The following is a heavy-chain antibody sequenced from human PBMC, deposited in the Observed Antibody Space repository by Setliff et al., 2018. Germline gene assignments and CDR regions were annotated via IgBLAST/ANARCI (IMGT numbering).Heavy chain of an antibody. CDR3: ARRRRFDSGGPRSPWYFDL. CDR1: GYTFSLSW. Sequence: GESLKISCKDSGYTFSLSWIGWVRQMPGKGLDWMGIIYAGNSQIKYGPSFQGPFTISADKSISTAYLQWSSLKASDTAFYYCARRRRFDSGGPRSPWYFDLWGRGTLVTVSS. V-gene: IGHV5-51*01. D-gene: IGHD3-22*01. J-gene: IGHJ2*01. CDR2: IYAGNSQI.